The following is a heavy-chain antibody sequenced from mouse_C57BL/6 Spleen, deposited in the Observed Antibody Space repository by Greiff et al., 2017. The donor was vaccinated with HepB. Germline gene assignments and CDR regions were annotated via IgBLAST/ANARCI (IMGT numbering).Heavy chain of an antibody. CDR1: GYTFTSYW. CDR3: ARVMGYAMDY. J-gene: IGHJ4*01. D-gene: IGHD1-1*02. CDR2: IDPSDSYT. V-gene: IGHV1-69*01. Sequence: VQLQQPGAELVMPGASVKLSCKASGYTFTSYWMHWVKQRPGQGLEWIGEIDPSDSYTNYNQKFKGKSTLTVDKSSSTAYMQISSLTSEDSAVYYCARVMGYAMDYWGQGTSVTVSS.